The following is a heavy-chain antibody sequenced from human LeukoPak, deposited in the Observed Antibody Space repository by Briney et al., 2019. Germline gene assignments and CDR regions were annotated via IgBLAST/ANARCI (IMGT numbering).Heavy chain of an antibody. CDR2: ISDSEST. V-gene: IGHV4-34*01. Sequence: SDTLSLTCAVYGGSFSGYYWSWIRQPPGKGLEWMGGISDSESTNYNPSLKRGGTILVDTSKNQFSLKLSSVTAADTAVYYCARRHGSGSYYRRYTNGYFDLWGRGPLVSVSS. J-gene: IGHJ2*01. D-gene: IGHD3-10*01. CDR1: GGSFSGYY. CDR3: ARRHGSGSYYRRYTNGYFDL.